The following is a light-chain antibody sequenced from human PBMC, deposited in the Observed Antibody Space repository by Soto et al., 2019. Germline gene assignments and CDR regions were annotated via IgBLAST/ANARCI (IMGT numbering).Light chain of an antibody. CDR2: DAF. CDR1: QSISTY. Sequence: DIQMTQSPSSLSASVGNRVTITCRASQSISTYLNWYQKKPGKAPNLLIYDAFRLQSGVPSRFSGSGGGTDFTLSISSVQPEDFATYFCQQSYMDPITFGQGTQREIK. J-gene: IGKJ5*01. V-gene: IGKV1-39*01. CDR3: QQSYMDPIT.